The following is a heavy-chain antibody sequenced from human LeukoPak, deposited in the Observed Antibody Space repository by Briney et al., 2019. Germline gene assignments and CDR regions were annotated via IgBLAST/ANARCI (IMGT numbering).Heavy chain of an antibody. D-gene: IGHD3-16*01. CDR3: AKQLATFKYFQH. J-gene: IGHJ1*01. V-gene: IGHV3-23*01. Sequence: GGSLRLSCAASGFTFSTYGMSWVRQAPGKGLEWVSLIGGSGDRTYYADSVKGRFTISRDNSKNTLCLQMSSLRAEDTAVYYCAKQLATFKYFQHWGQGTLVTVSS. CDR1: GFTFSTYG. CDR2: IGGSGDRT.